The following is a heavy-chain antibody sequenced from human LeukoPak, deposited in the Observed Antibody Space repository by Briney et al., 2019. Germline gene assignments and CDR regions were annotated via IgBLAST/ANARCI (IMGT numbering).Heavy chain of an antibody. Sequence: GASVKVSCKASGYTFTDCYIHWVRQAPEQGLEWMGWINPNSGATNYEQKFHGRVTMTRDTSMTTGYMELSRLTSDDTAVYFCARKIEVDTIGRFDYWGQGTLVTVSS. CDR1: GYTFTDCY. D-gene: IGHD5-24*01. V-gene: IGHV1-2*02. J-gene: IGHJ4*02. CDR2: INPNSGAT. CDR3: ARKIEVDTIGRFDY.